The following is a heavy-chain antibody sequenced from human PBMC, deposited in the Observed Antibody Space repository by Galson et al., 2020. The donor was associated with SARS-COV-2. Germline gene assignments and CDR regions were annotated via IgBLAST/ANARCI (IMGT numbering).Heavy chain of an antibody. Sequence: SETLSLTCTVSGGSISTTSYYWSWIRQPPGKGLEWIGYIYYSGSTNYNPSLKSRLTISVDTSKHQFSLKLSSVTAADTAVYHCARGRDGYIFDYWGQGTLVTVSS. CDR2: IYYSGST. V-gene: IGHV4-61*01. CDR1: GGSISTTSYY. D-gene: IGHD5-12*01. CDR3: ARGRDGYIFDY. J-gene: IGHJ4*02.